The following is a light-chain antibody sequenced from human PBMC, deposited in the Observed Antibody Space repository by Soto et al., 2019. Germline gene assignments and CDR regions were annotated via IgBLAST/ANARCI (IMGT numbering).Light chain of an antibody. CDR2: DDS. J-gene: IGLJ2*01. CDR1: DIGSKS. V-gene: IGLV3-21*02. CDR3: QVWDISYDHVV. Sequence: SYELTQPPSVSVAPGQTARMTRAGNDIGSKSVHWYQKRPGQAPVLVVYDDSDRPSGIPERFSGSNSSTTATLIISRVEAGDEADYFCQVWDISYDHVVFGGGTKLTVL.